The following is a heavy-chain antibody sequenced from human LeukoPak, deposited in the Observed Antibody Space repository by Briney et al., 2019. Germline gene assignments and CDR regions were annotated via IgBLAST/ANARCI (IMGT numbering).Heavy chain of an antibody. CDR1: GFTFSSYT. CDR3: ARNYYDSSGYQEATFNY. V-gene: IGHV3-64*01. Sequence: GGSLRLSCAVSGFTFSSYTMHWVRQAPGKGLEYVSAITSNGGSTYYANSVKGRFTISRDNSKNTLYLQMGSLRAEDTAVYYCARNYYDSSGYQEATFNYWGQGTLVTVSS. D-gene: IGHD3-22*01. J-gene: IGHJ4*02. CDR2: ITSNGGST.